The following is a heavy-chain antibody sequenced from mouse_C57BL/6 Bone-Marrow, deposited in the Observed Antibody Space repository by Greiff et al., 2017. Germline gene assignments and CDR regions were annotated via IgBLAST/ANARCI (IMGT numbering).Heavy chain of an antibody. CDR3: AKIVTTGNYAMDN. CDR2: IWSGGST. Sequence: QVQLQQSGPGLVQPSQCLSITCTVSGFSLTSYGVHWVRQPPGKGLEWLGVIWSGGSTDYNAAFISRLSISKDNSKSQVFFEMNSLQADDTAIYYCAKIVTTGNYAMDNWGQGTSVTVSS. V-gene: IGHV2-4*01. CDR1: GFSLTSYG. J-gene: IGHJ4*01. D-gene: IGHD2-12*01.